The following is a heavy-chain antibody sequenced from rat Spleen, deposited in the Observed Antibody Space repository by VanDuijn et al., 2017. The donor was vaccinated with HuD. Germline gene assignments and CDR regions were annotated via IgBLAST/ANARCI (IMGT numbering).Heavy chain of an antibody. V-gene: IGHV5-22*01. J-gene: IGHJ4*01. CDR1: GFTFSDYY. CDR3: TRAMYTTDYYYAKGYYVMDA. Sequence: EVQLVESGGGLVQPGRSLKLSCAASGFTFSDYYMAWVRQAPKKGLEFVASISFEGSSTYYGDSVKGRFTISRDNAASTLYLQMDSLRSEDMATYYCTRAMYTTDYYYAKGYYVMDAWGQGASVTVSS. D-gene: IGHD1-6*01. CDR2: ISFEGSST.